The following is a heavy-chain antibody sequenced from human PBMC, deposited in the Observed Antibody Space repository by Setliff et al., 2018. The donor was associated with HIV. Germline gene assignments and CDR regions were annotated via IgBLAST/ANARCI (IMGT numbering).Heavy chain of an antibody. Sequence: SVKVSCKASGFTITNSAVQWVRQARGQRLEWIGRIVVASGNTIQAPKFQDRVTISVDTSERQFSLRMTSTTAADTAVYYCARGVPLLPPNFWGQGTLVTVSS. CDR2: IVVASGNT. CDR1: GFTITNSA. D-gene: IGHD2-21*02. V-gene: IGHV1-58*01. J-gene: IGHJ4*02. CDR3: ARGVPLLPPNF.